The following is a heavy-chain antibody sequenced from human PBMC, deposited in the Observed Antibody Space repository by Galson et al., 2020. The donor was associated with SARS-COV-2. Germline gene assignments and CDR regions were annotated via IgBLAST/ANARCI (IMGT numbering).Heavy chain of an antibody. J-gene: IGHJ4*02. CDR2: ISGSGGNT. CDR3: GMHSSGWHQGTYFDY. V-gene: IGHV3-23*01. Sequence: GGSLRLSCAASGFTFSSYAMNWVRQAPGKGLEWVSAISGSGGNTYYTDSVKGRFTISRDNSKNTLFLQMNSLRAEDTAVYYGGMHSSGWHQGTYFDYWGQGTLGTVSS. CDR1: GFTFSSYA. D-gene: IGHD6-19*01.